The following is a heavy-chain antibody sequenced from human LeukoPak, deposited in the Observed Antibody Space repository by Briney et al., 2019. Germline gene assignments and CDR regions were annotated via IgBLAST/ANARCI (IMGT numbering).Heavy chain of an antibody. J-gene: IGHJ3*02. CDR1: GFTFSNHG. Sequence: GGSLRLSCVASGFTFSNHGMHWVRQAPGKGLEWVASIWDDGSDKYSADSVKGRFTISRDNSKNTLYLQMNSLRAEDTAVYYCARDRYGDQDDAFDIWGQGTMVTVSS. V-gene: IGHV3-33*08. CDR2: IWDDGSDK. CDR3: ARDRYGDQDDAFDI. D-gene: IGHD4-17*01.